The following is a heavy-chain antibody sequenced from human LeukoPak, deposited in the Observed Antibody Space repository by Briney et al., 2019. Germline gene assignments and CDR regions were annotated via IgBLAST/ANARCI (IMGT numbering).Heavy chain of an antibody. J-gene: IGHJ4*02. CDR3: TKDHRPCIGASCLLHED. CDR1: GFSFSTYA. V-gene: IGHV3-23*01. Sequence: PGGSLRLSCVASGFSFSTYAMSWVRQAPGKGLEWVSSVSGPGATTWYAESVKGRSTISRDNSKSTLFVQLNSLRAEDTAVYYCTKDHRPCIGASCLLHEDWGRGTLVTVSS. D-gene: IGHD2-2*01. CDR2: VSGPGATT.